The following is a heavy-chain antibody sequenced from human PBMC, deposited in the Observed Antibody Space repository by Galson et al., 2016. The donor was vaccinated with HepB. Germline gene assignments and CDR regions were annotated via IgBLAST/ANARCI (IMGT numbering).Heavy chain of an antibody. J-gene: IGHJ3*02. CDR1: GASVSTGNYY. CDR3: ARGTGLYAFHI. Sequence: SETLSLTCPVSGASVSTGNYYWSWIRQPPGKRLEWIGHIYFSGSTKYNPSLMSRVTISLDTSKNEFSLKLRSATAADTAMYYCARGTGLYAFHIWGQGTMVTVSS. CDR2: IYFSGST. V-gene: IGHV4-61*01. D-gene: IGHD1-14*01.